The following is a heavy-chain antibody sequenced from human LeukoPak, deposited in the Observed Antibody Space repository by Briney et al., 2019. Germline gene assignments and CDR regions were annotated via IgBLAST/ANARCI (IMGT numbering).Heavy chain of an antibody. CDR2: VYHSGST. CDR1: GFTVSSNY. D-gene: IGHD3-22*01. CDR3: ARGPSYDSSGYYVAFDI. J-gene: IGHJ3*02. V-gene: IGHV4-30-2*01. Sequence: LRLSCAASGFTVSSNYMSWVRQAPGKGLEWIGYVYHSGSTYYNPSLKSRVTISVDRSKNQFSLKLSSVTAADTAVYYCARGPSYDSSGYYVAFDIWGQGTMVTVSS.